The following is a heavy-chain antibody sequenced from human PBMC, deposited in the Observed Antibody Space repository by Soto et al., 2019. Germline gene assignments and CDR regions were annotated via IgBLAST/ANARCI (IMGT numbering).Heavy chain of an antibody. CDR3: ARCIAAAGSRRPAYHAFDI. D-gene: IGHD6-13*01. Sequence: PVKVSCKDPGGTFNSYAISWVQQANGKGLEWMGGIIPIFGTANYAQKFQGRVTITADESTSTAYMELSSLRSEDTAVYYCARCIAAAGSRRPAYHAFDIWGQGTMVTVSS. CDR1: GGTFNSYA. J-gene: IGHJ3*02. V-gene: IGHV1-69*13. CDR2: IIPIFGTA.